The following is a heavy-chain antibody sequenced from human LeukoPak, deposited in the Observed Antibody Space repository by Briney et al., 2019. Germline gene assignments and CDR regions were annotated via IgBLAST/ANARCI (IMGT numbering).Heavy chain of an antibody. V-gene: IGHV3-7*01. CDR2: MKQDGSEE. CDR3: ARHSSGPDL. J-gene: IGHJ5*02. CDR1: GFTFSTYW. Sequence: PGGSLRLSCAASGFTFSTYWMSWVRQTSEKGLEWLAIMKQDGSEEYYEDSVKGRFTISRDNAKNSLYLQMNSLRAEDTAVYYCARHSSGPDLWGQGTLVTVSS. D-gene: IGHD6-19*01.